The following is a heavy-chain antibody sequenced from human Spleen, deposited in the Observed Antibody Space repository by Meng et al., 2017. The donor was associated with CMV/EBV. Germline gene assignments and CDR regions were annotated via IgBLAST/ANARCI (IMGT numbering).Heavy chain of an antibody. J-gene: IGHJ5*02. Sequence: GESLKISCAASGFDFSAYSLNWVRQAPGKGLEWVAFISRSTHYIYYADSVKARFTISRDTAKNSVYLQMNSLRAEDTAVYYCARGVATNWFHPWGQGTLVTVSS. D-gene: IGHD5-12*01. V-gene: IGHV3-21*01. CDR3: ARGVATNWFHP. CDR2: ISRSTHYI. CDR1: GFDFSAYS.